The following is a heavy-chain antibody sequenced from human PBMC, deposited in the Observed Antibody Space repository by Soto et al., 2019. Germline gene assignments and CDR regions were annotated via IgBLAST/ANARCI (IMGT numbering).Heavy chain of an antibody. J-gene: IGHJ4*02. CDR3: ARLRIPKYYIDF. CDR2: IYYIENT. Sequence: GTLTLTCTVSGDFITSNCHYWAWIRQPPGKGLEWIGNIYYIENTFYNESLRSRVTISIDTSKNQFSLKLTSVTAADTAVYYCARLRIPKYYIDFWGQGALVTVSS. V-gene: IGHV4-39*01. CDR1: GDFITSNCHY. D-gene: IGHD2-8*01.